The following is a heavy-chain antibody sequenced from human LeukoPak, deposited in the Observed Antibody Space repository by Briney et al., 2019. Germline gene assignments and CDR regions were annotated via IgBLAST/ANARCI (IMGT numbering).Heavy chain of an antibody. CDR3: AKRGYYYFDY. D-gene: IGHD3-22*01. Sequence: PGGSLRLSCAASGFTFSNNAMSWVRQAQGKGLEWVRVISGSGNTYYADSVKGRFTISRDNSKGTLYLQMSSLRAEDTAVYYCAKRGYYYFDYWGQGTLVTVSS. CDR1: GFTFSNNA. V-gene: IGHV3-23*01. J-gene: IGHJ4*02. CDR2: ISGSGNT.